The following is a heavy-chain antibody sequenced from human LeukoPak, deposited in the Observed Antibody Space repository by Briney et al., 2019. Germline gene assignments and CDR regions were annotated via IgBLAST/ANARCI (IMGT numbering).Heavy chain of an antibody. J-gene: IGHJ3*02. CDR2: INHSGST. D-gene: IGHD3-22*01. Sequence: PSETLSLTCAVYGGSFSGYYWSWIRQPPGKGLEWIGEINHSGSTNYNPSLRSRVTISVDTSKNQFSLKLSSVTAADTAVYYCARERLGGYYDSSGYPGIDAFDIWGQGTMVTVSS. CDR3: ARERLGGYYDSSGYPGIDAFDI. CDR1: GGSFSGYY. V-gene: IGHV4-34*01.